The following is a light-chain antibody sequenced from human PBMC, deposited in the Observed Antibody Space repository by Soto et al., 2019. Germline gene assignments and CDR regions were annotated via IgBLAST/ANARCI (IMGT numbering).Light chain of an antibody. J-gene: IGKJ2*01. CDR2: GAS. CDR3: QQCNDWPHT. CDR1: QSVSSN. Sequence: EIVMTQSPATLSVSPWERATLSCRASQSVSSNLAWYQQKPGQAPRLLIYGASTRATGIPARFSGRGSGTEVTLTISSLQSEDCAVYYCQQCNDWPHTFGQGTKLEIK. V-gene: IGKV3-15*01.